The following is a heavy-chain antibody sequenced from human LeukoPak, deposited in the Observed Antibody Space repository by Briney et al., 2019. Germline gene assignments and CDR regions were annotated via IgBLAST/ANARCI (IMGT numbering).Heavy chain of an antibody. D-gene: IGHD3-10*01. V-gene: IGHV3-30*18. CDR2: ISYDGSNK. CDR3: AKDGWFGELSPPRYFDL. CDR1: GFTFSSYW. Sequence: PGGSLRLSCAASGFTFSSYWMSWVRQAPGKGLEWVAVISYDGSNKYYADSVKGRFTISRDNSKNTLYLQMNSLRAEDTAVYYCAKDGWFGELSPPRYFDLWGRGTLVAVSS. J-gene: IGHJ2*01.